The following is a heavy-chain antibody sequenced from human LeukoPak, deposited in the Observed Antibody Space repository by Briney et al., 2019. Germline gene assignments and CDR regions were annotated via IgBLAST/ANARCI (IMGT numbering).Heavy chain of an antibody. CDR2: ISGSGGST. Sequence: GGSLRLSCAASGFTFSSYAMSWVRQAPGKGLEWVSAISGSGGSTYYADSVKGRFTISRDNSKNTLYLQMNSLRAEDTAVYYCAKDAVRYSSSPGDFDYWGQGTLVSVSS. CDR3: AKDAVRYSSSPGDFDY. CDR1: GFTFSSYA. V-gene: IGHV3-23*01. J-gene: IGHJ4*02. D-gene: IGHD6-6*01.